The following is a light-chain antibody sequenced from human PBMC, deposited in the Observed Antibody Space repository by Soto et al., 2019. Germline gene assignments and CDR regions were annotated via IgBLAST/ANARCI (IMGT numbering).Light chain of an antibody. Sequence: DIQMTQSPSTLSVSVGDRVTITCRASQTISSWLAWYQKKQGKAPKLLIYKASTLKSGVPSRLRGSGYGTELTITISSMQTDDFETYYCQHYNSYSEAFGHGTKVDIK. CDR1: QTISSW. V-gene: IGKV1-5*03. J-gene: IGKJ1*01. CDR3: QHYNSYSEA. CDR2: KAS.